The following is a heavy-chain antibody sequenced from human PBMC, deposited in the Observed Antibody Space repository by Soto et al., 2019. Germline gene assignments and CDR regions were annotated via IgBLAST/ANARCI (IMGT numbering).Heavy chain of an antibody. CDR1: GGSVSSGSYY. CDR3: ARGTMYNWNDVSWFDP. D-gene: IGHD1-20*01. Sequence: PSETLSLTCTVSGGSVSSGSYYWSWIRQPPGKGLEWIGYIYYSGSTYYNPSLKSRVTISVDTSKNQFSLKLSSVTAADTAVYYCARGTMYNWNDVSWFDPWGQGTLVTVSS. V-gene: IGHV4-61*01. J-gene: IGHJ5*02. CDR2: IYYSGST.